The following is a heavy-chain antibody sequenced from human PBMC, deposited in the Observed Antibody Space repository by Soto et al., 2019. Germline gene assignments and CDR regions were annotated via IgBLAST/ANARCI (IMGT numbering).Heavy chain of an antibody. V-gene: IGHV3-66*01. CDR1: GFTVSTYH. D-gene: IGHD6-13*01. J-gene: IGHJ4*02. CDR3: ARVPSSSYHYFDY. CDR2: IYSAGSA. Sequence: PGGSLRLSCAASGFTVSTYHMSWVRQAPGEGLEWVSVIYSAGSADFADSVKVRFTISRDNSKNTLYLQMSSLRAEDTAVYYCARVPSSSYHYFDYWGQGTVVTVSS.